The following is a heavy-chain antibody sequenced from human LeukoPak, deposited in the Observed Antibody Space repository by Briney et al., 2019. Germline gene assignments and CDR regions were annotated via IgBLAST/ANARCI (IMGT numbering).Heavy chain of an antibody. CDR3: ARDKGPYYFDQ. CDR2: IWNDGSQK. CDR1: GFTFSSYG. Sequence: PGGGLRLSCAASGFTFSSYGMHWVRQAPGKGLEWVAVIWNDGSQKYYADSVKGRFAISRDNSKLTLYLQMNSLRAEDTAVYYCARDKGPYYFDQWGQGTLLTV. J-gene: IGHJ4*02. V-gene: IGHV3-33*01.